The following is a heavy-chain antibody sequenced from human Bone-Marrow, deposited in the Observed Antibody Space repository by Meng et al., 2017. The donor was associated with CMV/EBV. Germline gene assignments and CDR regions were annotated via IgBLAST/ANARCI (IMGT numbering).Heavy chain of an antibody. CDR1: GYSFTSYW. CDR2: IYPGDSDT. D-gene: IGHD1-1*01. Sequence: GGSLRLSCKGSGYSFTSYWIGWVRQMPGKGLEWMGIIYPGDSDTRYSPSFQGQVTISADKSISTAYLQWSSLKASDTAMYYCARHAIYNDYYYGMDVCGQGTTVTASS. J-gene: IGHJ6*02. CDR3: ARHAIYNDYYYGMDV. V-gene: IGHV5-51*01.